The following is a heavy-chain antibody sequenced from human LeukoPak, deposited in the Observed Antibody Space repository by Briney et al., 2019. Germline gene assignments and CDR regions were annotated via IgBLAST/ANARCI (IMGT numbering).Heavy chain of an antibody. CDR2: ITDSGDNT. CDR3: ARDRLIYTY. D-gene: IGHD3/OR15-3a*01. J-gene: IGHJ4*02. Sequence: GGSLRLSCAASGFTFSRYAMSWFRQAPGKGLEWASAITDSGDNTYYADSVKGRFTISRDNSKNTLYLQMTSLRADETAVYYCARDRLIYTYWGQGTLVTVSS. CDR1: GFTFSRYA. V-gene: IGHV3-23*01.